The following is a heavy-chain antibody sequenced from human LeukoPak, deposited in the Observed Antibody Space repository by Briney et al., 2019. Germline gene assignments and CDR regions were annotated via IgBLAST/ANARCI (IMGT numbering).Heavy chain of an antibody. J-gene: IGHJ6*03. Sequence: PGGSLRLSCAASGFTFSSYEMNWVRQAPGKGLEWVSYISSSGSTIYYADSVKGRFTISRDNSENTLYLQMNSLRGEDTAVYYCARARGDFWSNYYYYYYMDVWGKGTTVTVSS. D-gene: IGHD3-3*01. CDR3: ARARGDFWSNYYYYYYMDV. CDR1: GFTFSSYE. V-gene: IGHV3-48*03. CDR2: ISSSGSTI.